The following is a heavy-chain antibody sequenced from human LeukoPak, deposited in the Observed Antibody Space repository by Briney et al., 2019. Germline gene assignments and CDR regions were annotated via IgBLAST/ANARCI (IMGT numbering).Heavy chain of an antibody. Sequence: GGSLRLSCAASGFTFSTYWMHWVRQAPGKGLEWVSAISGSGGSTYYADSVKGRFTISRDNSKNTLYLQMNSLRAEDTAVYYCAKDLGFGELLPYFDYWGQGTLVTVSS. D-gene: IGHD3-10*01. CDR1: GFTFSTYW. CDR3: AKDLGFGELLPYFDY. V-gene: IGHV3-23*01. CDR2: ISGSGGST. J-gene: IGHJ4*02.